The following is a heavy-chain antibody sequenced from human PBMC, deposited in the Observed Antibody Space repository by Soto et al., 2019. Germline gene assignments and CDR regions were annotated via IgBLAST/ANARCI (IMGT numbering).Heavy chain of an antibody. CDR2: ISYDGSNK. Sequence: PGGSLRLSCAASGFTFSSYAMHWVRQAPGKGLEWVAVISYDGSNKYYADSVKGRFTISRDNSKNTLYLQMNSLRAEDTAVYYCARARVQLWRKSGIFSGFDIWGQGTMVTVSS. CDR1: GFTFSSYA. V-gene: IGHV3-30-3*01. J-gene: IGHJ3*02. D-gene: IGHD5-18*01. CDR3: ARARVQLWRKSGIFSGFDI.